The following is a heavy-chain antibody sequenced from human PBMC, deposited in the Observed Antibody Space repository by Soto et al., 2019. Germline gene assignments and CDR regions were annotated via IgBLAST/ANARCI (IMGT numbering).Heavy chain of an antibody. Sequence: QVQLVQSGAEVKKPGSSVKVSCKASGGTFSSYAISWVRQAPGQGLEWMGGIIPIFGTANYAQKFQGRVTITADESTSTAYMQLSSLRSEDTAVYYCAREFGDYGGNHGPFQHWGQGTLVTVSS. CDR3: AREFGDYGGNHGPFQH. CDR2: IIPIFGTA. CDR1: GGTFSSYA. V-gene: IGHV1-69*01. J-gene: IGHJ1*01. D-gene: IGHD4-17*01.